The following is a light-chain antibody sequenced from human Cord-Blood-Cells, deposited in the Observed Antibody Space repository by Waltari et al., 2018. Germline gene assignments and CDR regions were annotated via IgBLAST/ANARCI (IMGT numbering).Light chain of an antibody. J-gene: IGKJ5*01. CDR2: WAS. V-gene: IGKV4-1*01. Sequence: DIVMTKSPDSLAGSLGERATINCKSSQSVLYSSNNKNYLAWYQQKPGQPPKLLIYWASTREAGVHDRFSGSGSGTDFTLTISSLQAEDVAVYYCQQYYSTPIPFGQGTRLEIK. CDR3: QQYYSTPIP. CDR1: QSVLYSSNNKNY.